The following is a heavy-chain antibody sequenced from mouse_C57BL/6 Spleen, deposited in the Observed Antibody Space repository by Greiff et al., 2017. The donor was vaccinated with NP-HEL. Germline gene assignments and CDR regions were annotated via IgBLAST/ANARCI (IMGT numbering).Heavy chain of an antibody. V-gene: IGHV1-72*01. Sequence: LQESGAELVKPGASVKLSCKASGYTFTSYWMHWVKQRPGRGLEWIGRIDPNSGGTKYNEKFKSKATLTVDKPSSTAYMQLSSLTSEDSAVYYCARPYYGSSYAHAMDYWGQGTSVTVSS. CDR3: ARPYYGSSYAHAMDY. J-gene: IGHJ4*01. CDR1: GYTFTSYW. CDR2: IDPNSGGT. D-gene: IGHD1-1*01.